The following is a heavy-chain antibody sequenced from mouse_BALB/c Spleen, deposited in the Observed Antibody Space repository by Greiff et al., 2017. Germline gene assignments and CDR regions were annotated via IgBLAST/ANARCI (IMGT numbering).Heavy chain of an antibody. J-gene: IGHJ2*01. V-gene: IGHV5-6-5*01. CDR3: ARGDYYGSRYVGY. CDR2: ISSGGST. D-gene: IGHD1-1*01. Sequence: DVKLVESGGGLVKPGGSLKLSCAASGFTFSSDAMSWVRQTPETRMEWVASISSGGSTYYPDSVKGRFTISRDNARNILYLQMSSLRSEDTAMYYCARGDYYGSRYVGYWGQGTTLTVSS. CDR1: GFTFSSDA.